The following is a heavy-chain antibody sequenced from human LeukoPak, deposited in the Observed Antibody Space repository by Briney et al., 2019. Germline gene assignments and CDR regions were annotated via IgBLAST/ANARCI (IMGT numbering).Heavy chain of an antibody. V-gene: IGHV3-66*01. D-gene: IGHD4-23*01. Sequence: PGRSLRLSCAASGFTFDDYAMHWVRQAPGKGLEWVSVIYSGGTTYYGDSVKGRFIISRDNSKNTLYLQMNSLRAEDTAVYYCATGNGGPIDYWGQGTLVTVSS. CDR3: ATGNGGPIDY. CDR1: GFTFDDYA. CDR2: IYSGGTT. J-gene: IGHJ4*02.